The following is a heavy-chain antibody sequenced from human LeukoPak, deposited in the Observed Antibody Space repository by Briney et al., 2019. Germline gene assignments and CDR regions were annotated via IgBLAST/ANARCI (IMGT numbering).Heavy chain of an antibody. CDR2: ISSSGSTI. D-gene: IGHD6-13*01. CDR3: ARVFQQLVPFDY. V-gene: IGHV3-48*03. CDR1: GFTLSDYE. J-gene: IGHJ4*02. Sequence: GGSLRLSCAASGFTLSDYEMNWVRQAPGKGLEWVSYISSSGSTIYYADSVKGRFTISRDSARNSLYLQMNSLRAEDTAVYYCARVFQQLVPFDYWGQGTLVTVSS.